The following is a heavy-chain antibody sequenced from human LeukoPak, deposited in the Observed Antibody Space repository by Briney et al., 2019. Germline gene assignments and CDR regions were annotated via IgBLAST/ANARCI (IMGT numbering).Heavy chain of an antibody. CDR1: GFTFRAYA. CDR2: ISAGGDTT. CDR3: ALGYCSGGDCYAKPYYFDH. Sequence: AGGSLRLSCAASGFTFRAYAMAWVRQVPGKGLEWVSVISAGGDTTYYADSVKGRFTISRDNSKNMVYLQMNSLRAGDTAVYFCALGYCSGGDCYAKPYYFDHWGQGALVTISS. J-gene: IGHJ4*02. D-gene: IGHD2-15*01. V-gene: IGHV3-23*01.